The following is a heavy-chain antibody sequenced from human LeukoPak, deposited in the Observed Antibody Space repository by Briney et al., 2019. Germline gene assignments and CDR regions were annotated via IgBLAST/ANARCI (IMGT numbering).Heavy chain of an antibody. Sequence: SETLSLTCTVSGGSISSYYWSWIRQPPGKGLEWIGYIYYSGSTNYNPSLKSRVTISVDTSKNQFSLKLSSVTAADTAVNYCARSGWISYYYYYGMDVWGQGTTVTVSS. CDR1: GGSISSYY. V-gene: IGHV4-59*12. D-gene: IGHD6-19*01. J-gene: IGHJ6*02. CDR3: ARSGWISYYYYYGMDV. CDR2: IYYSGST.